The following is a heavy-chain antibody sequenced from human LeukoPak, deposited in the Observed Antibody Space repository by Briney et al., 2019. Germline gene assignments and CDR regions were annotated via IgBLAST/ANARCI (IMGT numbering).Heavy chain of an antibody. CDR1: GYTFTGYY. D-gene: IGHD4-17*01. V-gene: IGHV1-2*02. CDR3: ARVDGDYVGFDY. Sequence: ASVKVSCKASGYTFTGYYMHWVRQAPGQGLEWVGWINPNSGGTNYAQKFQGRVTMTRDTSISTAYMELSRLRSDDTAVYYCARVDGDYVGFDYWGQGTLVTVSS. CDR2: INPNSGGT. J-gene: IGHJ4*02.